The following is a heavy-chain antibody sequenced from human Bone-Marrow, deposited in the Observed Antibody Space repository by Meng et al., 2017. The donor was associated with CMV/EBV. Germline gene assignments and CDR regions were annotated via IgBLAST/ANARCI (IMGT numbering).Heavy chain of an antibody. J-gene: IGHJ4*02. D-gene: IGHD6-19*01. V-gene: IGHV1-2*02. Sequence: QVQLAQSGAEVKKPGASATVSCKASRYTVTDYYIHWVRQAPGQWLEWMGWINPNDDTNYAQNFQCRVTMTRDMSINTVYMELSRLTSDDTAVYYCARSSGWSRFDYWGLGTLVTVSS. CDR3: ARSSGWSRFDY. CDR2: INPNDDT. CDR1: RYTVTDYY.